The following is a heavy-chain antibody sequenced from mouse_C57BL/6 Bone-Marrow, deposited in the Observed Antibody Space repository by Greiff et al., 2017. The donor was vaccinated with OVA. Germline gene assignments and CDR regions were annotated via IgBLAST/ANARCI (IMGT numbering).Heavy chain of an antibody. D-gene: IGHD2-4*01. CDR2: ISSGGSYT. Sequence: EVQGVESGGDLVKPGGSLKLSCAASGFTFSSYGMSWVRQTPDKRLEWVATISSGGSYTYYPDSVKGRFTISRDNAKNTLYLQMSSLKSEDTAMYYCARQGDYDGRDYWGKGTTLTVSS. CDR3: ARQGDYDGRDY. CDR1: GFTFSSYG. J-gene: IGHJ2*01. V-gene: IGHV5-6*01.